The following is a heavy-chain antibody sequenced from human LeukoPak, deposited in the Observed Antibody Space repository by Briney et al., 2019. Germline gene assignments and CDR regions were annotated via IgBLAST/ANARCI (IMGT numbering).Heavy chain of an antibody. CDR1: GGTFSSYA. CDR2: INPNSGGT. D-gene: IGHD1-26*01. J-gene: IGHJ3*02. CDR3: AREGGSYGEDAFDI. V-gene: IGHV1-2*02. Sequence: ASVKVSCKASGGTFSSYAISWVRQAPGQGLEWMGWINPNSGGTNYAQKLQGRVTMTRDTSISTAYMELSRLRSDDTAVYYCAREGGSYGEDAFDIWGQGTMVTVSS.